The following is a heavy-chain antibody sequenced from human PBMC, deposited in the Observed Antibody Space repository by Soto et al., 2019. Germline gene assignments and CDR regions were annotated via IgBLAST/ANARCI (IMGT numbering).Heavy chain of an antibody. CDR3: AGYCSSSICPEDHYFGLEV. CDR1: GVSISSADFY. Sequence: QVRLQESGPGLVKPSQTLSLTCSVSGVSISSADFYWSWIRQPPGKALEWLGDMSYSGSTYYNPSLQSRITMSLDTSKKQVSLKLSSVSAADTAIYFCAGYCSSSICPEDHYFGLEVWGQGTTVTVSS. J-gene: IGHJ6*02. V-gene: IGHV4-30-4*01. CDR2: MSYSGST. D-gene: IGHD2-2*01.